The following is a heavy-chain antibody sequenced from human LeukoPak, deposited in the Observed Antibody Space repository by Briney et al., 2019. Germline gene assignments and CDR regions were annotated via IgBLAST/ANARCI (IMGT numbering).Heavy chain of an antibody. Sequence: GASVKVSCKASGGTFSSYAISWVRQAPGQGLEWMGIINPSGGSTSYAQKFQGRVTMTRDMSTSTVYMELSSLRSEDTAVYYCARSDYDSSGYYDYWGQGTLVTVSS. D-gene: IGHD3-22*01. CDR3: ARSDYDSSGYYDY. J-gene: IGHJ4*02. CDR1: GGTFSSYA. CDR2: INPSGGST. V-gene: IGHV1-46*01.